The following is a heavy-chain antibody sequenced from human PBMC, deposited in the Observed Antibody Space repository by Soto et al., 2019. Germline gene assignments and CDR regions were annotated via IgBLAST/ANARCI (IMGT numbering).Heavy chain of an antibody. J-gene: IGHJ4*02. CDR1: GGSISRGGYY. CDR3: ARARTGGRLLRNYYFDY. D-gene: IGHD1-26*01. Sequence: SENLSITCTVSGGSISRGGYYWCWIRQHPGKGLVWIGYIYYSGSTYYNPSLKSRVTISVDTSKNQSSLKLSSVTAADTAVYYCARARTGGRLLRNYYFDYWGQGTLVTVSS. V-gene: IGHV4-31*03. CDR2: IYYSGST.